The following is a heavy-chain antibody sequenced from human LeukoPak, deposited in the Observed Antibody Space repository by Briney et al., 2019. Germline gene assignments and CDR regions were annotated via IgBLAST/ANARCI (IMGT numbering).Heavy chain of an antibody. CDR3: ARGSVVTREFDC. D-gene: IGHD4-23*01. Sequence: SETLSLTCTVSGGSISSGDYYWSWIRQPPGKGLEWIGYIYYSGSTYYNPSLKSRVTISVDTSKNQFSLKLSSVTAADTAVYYCARGSVVTREFDCWGQGTLVTVSS. CDR2: IYYSGST. V-gene: IGHV4-30-4*01. J-gene: IGHJ4*02. CDR1: GGSISSGDYY.